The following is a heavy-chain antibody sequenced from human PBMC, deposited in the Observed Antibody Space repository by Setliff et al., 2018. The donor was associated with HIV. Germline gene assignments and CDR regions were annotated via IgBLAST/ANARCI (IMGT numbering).Heavy chain of an antibody. CDR1: SGSFSTYY. J-gene: IGHJ4*02. CDR3: ARMDTSYRSFEY. V-gene: IGHV4-34*01. CDR2: INHSGNT. D-gene: IGHD5-18*01. Sequence: PSETLSLTCAVDSGSFSTYYWTWIRQPPGKGLEWIGEINHSGNTNYNPALKSRVTMSVDTSKNQFSLKLNSVTAADTAVYYCARMDTSYRSFEYWGQGTLV.